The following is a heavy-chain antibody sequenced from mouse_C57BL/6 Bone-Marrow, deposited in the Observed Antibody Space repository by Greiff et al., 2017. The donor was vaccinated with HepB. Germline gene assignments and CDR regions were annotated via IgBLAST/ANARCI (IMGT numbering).Heavy chain of an antibody. CDR1: GFNIKDYY. J-gene: IGHJ1*03. CDR3: TTTTVVARYWYFDV. CDR2: IDPEDGDT. V-gene: IGHV14-1*01. D-gene: IGHD1-1*01. Sequence: EVQLQQSGAELVRPGASVKLSCTASGFNIKDYYMHWVKQRPEQGLEWIGRIDPEDGDTEYAPKFQGKATMTADTSSNTAYLQLSSLTAEDTAVYYCTTTTVVARYWYFDVWGTGTTVTVSS.